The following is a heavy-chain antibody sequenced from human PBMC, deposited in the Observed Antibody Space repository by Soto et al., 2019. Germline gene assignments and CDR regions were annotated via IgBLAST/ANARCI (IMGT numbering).Heavy chain of an antibody. J-gene: IGHJ4*02. CDR2: ISGYTGDT. V-gene: IGHV1-18*01. CDR3: ARVVEYSSSPAEDYFDF. D-gene: IGHD6-6*01. CDR1: GYTFTHYG. Sequence: VPLVQSGAEVKKPEASVKVSCRASGYTFTHYGISWVRQAPGHGLEWMGWISGYTGDTNYAQKFQGRVSVTTDTSTNTAYMELRSLRPDDTAMYYCARVVEYSSSPAEDYFDFWGQGTLVTVSS.